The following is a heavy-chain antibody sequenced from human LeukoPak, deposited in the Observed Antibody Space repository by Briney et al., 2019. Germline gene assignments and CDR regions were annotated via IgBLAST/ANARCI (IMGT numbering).Heavy chain of an antibody. Sequence: GGSLSLSCAASGFTFSSYSMNWVRQAPGKGLEWVSYMSSRTGTIYYAYSVKGRFTISRDNAKNSLYLQMNSLRDEDTAVYYCARDQEWLRSPAFYNYYMDVWGKGTTVTVSS. CDR2: MSSRTGTI. J-gene: IGHJ6*03. D-gene: IGHD5-12*01. CDR3: ARDQEWLRSPAFYNYYMDV. CDR1: GFTFSSYS. V-gene: IGHV3-48*02.